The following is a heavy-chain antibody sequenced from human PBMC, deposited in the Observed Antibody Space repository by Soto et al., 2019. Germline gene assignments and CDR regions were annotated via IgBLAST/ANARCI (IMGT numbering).Heavy chain of an antibody. CDR1: GFTFSSYW. V-gene: IGHV3-7*01. Sequence: GGSLRLSCAASGFTFSSYWMSWVRQAPGKGLEWVANIKQDGSEKYYVDSVKGRFTISRENAKNSLYLQMNSLRAEDTAVYYCAREREYSSSWYGGYYFDYWGQGTLVTVSS. J-gene: IGHJ4*02. CDR2: IKQDGSEK. D-gene: IGHD6-13*01. CDR3: AREREYSSSWYGGYYFDY.